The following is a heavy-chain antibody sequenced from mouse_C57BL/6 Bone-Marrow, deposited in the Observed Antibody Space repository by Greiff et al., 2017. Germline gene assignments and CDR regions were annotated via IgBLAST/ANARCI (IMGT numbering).Heavy chain of an antibody. CDR2: IWTGGGT. D-gene: IGHD1-1*01. V-gene: IGHV2-9-1*01. CDR3: ARFYYGSRHRYFDV. CDR1: GFSLTSYA. J-gene: IGHJ1*03. Sequence: QVQLQQSGPGLVAPSQSLSITCTVSGFSLTSYAISWVRQPPGKGLEWLGVIWTGGGTNYNSALKSRLSISKDNSKSQVFLKMNSLQTDDTARYYCARFYYGSRHRYFDVWGTGTTVTVSS.